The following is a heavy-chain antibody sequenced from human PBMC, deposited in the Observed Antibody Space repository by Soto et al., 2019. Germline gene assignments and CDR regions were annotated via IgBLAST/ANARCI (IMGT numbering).Heavy chain of an antibody. V-gene: IGHV4-31*03. Sequence: SETLSLTCTVSGGSISSGGYYWSWIRQYPGKGLEWIGYIYYSGSTYYNPSLKSRVTISVDTSKNQFSLKLSSVTAADTAVYYCARYYGSGSYYPEPWGLGTLVTVSS. D-gene: IGHD3-10*01. CDR1: GGSISSGGYY. CDR2: IYYSGST. CDR3: ARYYGSGSYYPEP. J-gene: IGHJ5*02.